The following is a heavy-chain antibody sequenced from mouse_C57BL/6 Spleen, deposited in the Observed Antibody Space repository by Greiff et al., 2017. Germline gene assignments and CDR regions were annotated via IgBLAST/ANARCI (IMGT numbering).Heavy chain of an antibody. CDR1: GYTFTSYW. CDR3: TSITRGYFDY. J-gene: IGHJ2*01. CDR2: IYPGNSDT. Sequence: EVQLQQPGAVLVRPGASVKMSCKTSGYTFTSYWMHWVKQRPGQGLEWIGAIYPGNSDTSYNQKFKGKAKLTAVTSASTAYMELSSLTNEDSAVYYCTSITRGYFDYWGQGTTLTVSS. V-gene: IGHV1-5*01. D-gene: IGHD2-4*01.